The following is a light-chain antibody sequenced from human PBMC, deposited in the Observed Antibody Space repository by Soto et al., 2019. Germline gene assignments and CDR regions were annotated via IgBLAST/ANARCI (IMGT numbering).Light chain of an antibody. CDR2: RNN. Sequence: QSALTXPPSASGTPGQRVTISCSGSSSNIGSNYVYWYQQLPGTAPKLLIYRNNQRPSGVPDRFSGSKSGTSASLAISGLRSEDEADYYCASWDDSLSGVVFGGGTKVTVL. V-gene: IGLV1-47*01. CDR1: SSNIGSNY. J-gene: IGLJ2*01. CDR3: ASWDDSLSGVV.